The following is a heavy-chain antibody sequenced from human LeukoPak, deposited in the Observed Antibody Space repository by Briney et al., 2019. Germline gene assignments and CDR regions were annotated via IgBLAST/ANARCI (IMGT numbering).Heavy chain of an antibody. Sequence: GGSLRLSCTASGFTFGDYAMSWFRQAPGKGLEWVGFIRSRAYGGTTEYAASVEGRFSISGEDSKSTAYLQMSSLKTEDTALYYCSRESGGRLDYYDSGRYVTAFDIWGQGTMVTVSS. CDR2: IRSRAYGGTT. D-gene: IGHD3-22*01. J-gene: IGHJ3*02. CDR3: SRESGGRLDYYDSGRYVTAFDI. V-gene: IGHV3-49*03. CDR1: GFTFGDYA.